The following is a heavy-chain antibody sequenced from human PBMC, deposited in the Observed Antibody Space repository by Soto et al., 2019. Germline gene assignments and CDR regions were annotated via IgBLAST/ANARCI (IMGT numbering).Heavy chain of an antibody. J-gene: IGHJ4*02. D-gene: IGHD3-22*01. V-gene: IGHV4-34*01. Sequence: SETLSLTCAVYGGSFNGYYWTWIRQPPGKGLEWIGEINHSGSTNYNPSLKSRVTIFVDTSKNQFSLKLSSVTAADTAVYYCARGITMEVVVQRDAPDKYYFDSWGQGTLVTVSS. CDR2: INHSGST. CDR3: ARGITMEVVVQRDAPDKYYFDS. CDR1: GGSFNGYY.